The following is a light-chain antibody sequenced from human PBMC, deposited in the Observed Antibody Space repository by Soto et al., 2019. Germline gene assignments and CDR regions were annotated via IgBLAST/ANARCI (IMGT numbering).Light chain of an antibody. CDR3: QQYGSSPPIT. V-gene: IGKV3-20*01. CDR2: GAS. J-gene: IGKJ5*01. CDR1: QSVSSSY. Sequence: EIVLTHSPGTLSLSPRERATLSCRASQSVSSSYLAWYQQKPGQAPRLLIYGASSRATGIPDRFSGSGSGTDFTLTISRLEPEDFAVYYCQQYGSSPPITFGQGTRLEIK.